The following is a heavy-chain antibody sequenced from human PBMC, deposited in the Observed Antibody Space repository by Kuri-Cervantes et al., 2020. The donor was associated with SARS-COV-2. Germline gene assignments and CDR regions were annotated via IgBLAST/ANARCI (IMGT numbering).Heavy chain of an antibody. Sequence: SETLSLTCTVSGGSISSYYWSWIRQPPGKGLEWIGYIYYSGSTNYNLSLKSRVTISVDTSKNQFSLKLSSATAADAAVYYCAREGSGWYGEDYYYYGMDVWGQGTTVTVSS. D-gene: IGHD6-19*01. CDR1: GGSISSYY. CDR3: AREGSGWYGEDYYYYGMDV. J-gene: IGHJ6*02. V-gene: IGHV4-59*01. CDR2: IYYSGST.